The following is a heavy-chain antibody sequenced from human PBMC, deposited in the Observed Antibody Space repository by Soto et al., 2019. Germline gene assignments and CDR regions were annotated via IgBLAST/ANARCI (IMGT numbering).Heavy chain of an antibody. V-gene: IGHV3-66*01. CDR2: IYSGGST. CDR1: GFTVSSNY. J-gene: IGHJ3*02. D-gene: IGHD3-3*01. CDR3: ARDRLGDFWSDDDGAFDI. Sequence: GGSLRLSCAASGFTVSSNYMSWVRQAPRKGLEWVSVIYSGGSTYYADSVKGRFTISRDNSKNTLYLQMNSLRAEDTAVYYCARDRLGDFWSDDDGAFDIWGQGTMVTVSS.